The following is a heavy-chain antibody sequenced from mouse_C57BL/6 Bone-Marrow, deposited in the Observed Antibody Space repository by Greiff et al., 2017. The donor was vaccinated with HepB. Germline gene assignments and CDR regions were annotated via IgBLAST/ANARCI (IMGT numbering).Heavy chain of an antibody. V-gene: IGHV5-17*01. Sequence: DVKLVESGGGLVKPGGSLKLSCAASGFTFSDYGMHWVRQAPEKGLEWVAYISSGSSTIYYADTEKGRFTISRDNAKNTLFLQMTSLRSEDTAMYYCARPAMDYWGQGTSVTVSS. CDR3: ARPAMDY. CDR2: ISSGSSTI. CDR1: GFTFSDYG. J-gene: IGHJ4*01.